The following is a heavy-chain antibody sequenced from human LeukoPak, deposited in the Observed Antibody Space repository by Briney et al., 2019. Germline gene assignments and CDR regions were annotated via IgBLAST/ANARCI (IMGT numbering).Heavy chain of an antibody. Sequence: GGSLRLSCAASGFTFNNYWMTWVRQAPGRGLEWVSYISSSSRTIYYGDSVKGRFTISRDNAKNSLYLQMNSLRAEDTAVYFCARDSYSKNDYWGQGTLVTVSS. J-gene: IGHJ4*02. D-gene: IGHD4-11*01. V-gene: IGHV3-48*01. CDR2: ISSSSRTI. CDR3: ARDSYSKNDY. CDR1: GFTFNNYW.